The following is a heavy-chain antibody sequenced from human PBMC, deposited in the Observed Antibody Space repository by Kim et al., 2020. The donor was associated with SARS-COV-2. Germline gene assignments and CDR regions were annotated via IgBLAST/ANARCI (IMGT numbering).Heavy chain of an antibody. J-gene: IGHJ6*02. CDR1: GYSFTSYW. D-gene: IGHD3-22*01. V-gene: IGHV5-10-1*01. CDR2: IDPSDSYT. Sequence: GESLKISCKGSGYSFTSYWISWVRQMPGKGLEWMGRIDPSDSYTKYSPSFQGHVTISADKSISTAYLQWSSLKASDTAMYYCASQYDSSGSYGMDVWGQGTTVTVSS. CDR3: ASQYDSSGSYGMDV.